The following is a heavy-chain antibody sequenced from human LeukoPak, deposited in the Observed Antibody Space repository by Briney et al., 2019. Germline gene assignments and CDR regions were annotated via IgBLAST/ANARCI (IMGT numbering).Heavy chain of an antibody. Sequence: SEALSLTCIVSGGSISSSSNYWGWVRQPPGRGREWFGSIYYSGSTYYNPFLTRPVPISLDTYKNQFSLKLSSVTAADTAVYYCASQQMATISFDYWGQGTLVTVSS. V-gene: IGHV4-39*07. CDR3: ASQQMATISFDY. CDR1: GGSISSSSNY. D-gene: IGHD5-24*01. CDR2: IYYSGST. J-gene: IGHJ4*02.